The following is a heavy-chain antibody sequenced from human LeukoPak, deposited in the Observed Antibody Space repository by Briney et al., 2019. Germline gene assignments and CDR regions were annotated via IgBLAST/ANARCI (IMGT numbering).Heavy chain of an antibody. CDR3: ARDGGCSSTSCYSRFNWFDP. CDR1: GFTFSDYY. D-gene: IGHD2-2*01. V-gene: IGHV3-11*04. CDR2: ISSSSSTI. Sequence: PGGSLRLSCAASGFTFSDYYMSWIRQAPGKGLEWVSYISSSSSTIYYADSVEGRFTISRDNDKNSLYLQMNSLRAEDTAVYYCARDGGCSSTSCYSRFNWFDPWGQGTLVTVSS. J-gene: IGHJ5*02.